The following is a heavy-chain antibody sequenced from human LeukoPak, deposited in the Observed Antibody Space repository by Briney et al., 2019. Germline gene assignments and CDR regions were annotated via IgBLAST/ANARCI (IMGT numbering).Heavy chain of an antibody. CDR2: IYTSGST. Sequence: SETLSLTCTGSGGSISSYYWSWIRQPAGKGLEWIGRIYTSGSTNYNPSLKSGVTMSVDTSKNQFSLKLSSVTGADTAVYYCARDYHYGDYAYFDYWGQGTLVTVSS. CDR1: GGSISSYY. CDR3: ARDYHYGDYAYFDY. J-gene: IGHJ4*02. D-gene: IGHD4-17*01. V-gene: IGHV4-4*07.